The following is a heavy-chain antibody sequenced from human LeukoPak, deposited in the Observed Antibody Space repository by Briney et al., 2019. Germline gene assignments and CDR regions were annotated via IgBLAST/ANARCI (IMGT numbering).Heavy chain of an antibody. D-gene: IGHD3-22*01. V-gene: IGHV6-1*01. CDR3: ARGPRYYYDGRGGDAFDI. J-gene: IGHJ3*02. Sequence: SQTLSLTCAISGDSVSSNSAAWSWIRQSPSRGFEWLGRTYHRYKWFPDSPGSVRGRVTINPDTSKNQFSQQLNSVTPADTAVYYCARGPRYYYDGRGGDAFDILGQGTMVSVSS. CDR1: GDSVSSNSAA. CDR2: TYHRYKWFP.